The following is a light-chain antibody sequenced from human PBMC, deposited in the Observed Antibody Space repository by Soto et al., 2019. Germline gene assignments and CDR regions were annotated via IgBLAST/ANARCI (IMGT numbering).Light chain of an antibody. CDR2: DGS. J-gene: IGKJ1*01. Sequence: VLTQSPGTLSLSAGETATLSWGASQSVSNIYLGLYQQNPGQAPRLRIFDGSSRATGIPDRFSGIVSGTDFTLTISRLETEDFAVYYGQQYGNSLSWTFCQGTKVDIK. CDR1: QSVSNIY. CDR3: QQYGNSLSWT. V-gene: IGKV3-20*01.